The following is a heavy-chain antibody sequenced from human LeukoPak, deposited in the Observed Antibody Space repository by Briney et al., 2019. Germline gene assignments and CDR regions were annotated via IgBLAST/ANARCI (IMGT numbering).Heavy chain of an antibody. CDR3: ARDKLSGTDFDDSDY. J-gene: IGHJ4*02. V-gene: IGHV1-18*01. D-gene: IGHD1-26*01. CDR1: GYTFTSYG. CDR2: ISAYNGNT. Sequence: ASVKVSCKASGYTFTSYGISWVRQAPGQGLEWMGWISAYNGNTNYAQKLQGRVTMTTDTSTSTAYMELRSLRSDDTAVYYCARDKLSGTDFDDSDYWGQGTLVTVSS.